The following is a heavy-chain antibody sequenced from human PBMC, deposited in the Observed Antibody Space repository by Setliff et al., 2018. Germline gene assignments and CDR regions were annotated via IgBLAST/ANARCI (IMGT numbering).Heavy chain of an antibody. J-gene: IGHJ4*02. CDR2: ISGSGGST. Sequence: PGGSLRLSCAASGFTFTNYAMTWVRQAPGKGLQWVSAISGSGGSTYYADSVKGRFTISRDNSKSTLYLQMNSLRAEDTAVYYCAKDSSYSMIVVVIPFDYWGQGTLVTVSS. CDR1: GFTFTNYA. V-gene: IGHV3-23*01. CDR3: AKDSSYSMIVVVIPFDY. D-gene: IGHD3-22*01.